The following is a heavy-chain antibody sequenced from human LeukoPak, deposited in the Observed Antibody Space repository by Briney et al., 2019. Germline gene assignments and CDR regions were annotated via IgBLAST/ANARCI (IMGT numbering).Heavy chain of an antibody. CDR3: ARTGLSRPIDY. V-gene: IGHV3-7*01. Sequence: PGRSLRLSCAASGFTFSNYWMSWVRQAPGKGLEWVANIKQDGGVKYYVDSMKGRFTISRDNAKNSLYLQMNSLRAEDTAVYYCARTGLSRPIDYWGQGTLVTVSS. D-gene: IGHD2-2*01. CDR1: GFTFSNYW. CDR2: IKQDGGVK. J-gene: IGHJ4*02.